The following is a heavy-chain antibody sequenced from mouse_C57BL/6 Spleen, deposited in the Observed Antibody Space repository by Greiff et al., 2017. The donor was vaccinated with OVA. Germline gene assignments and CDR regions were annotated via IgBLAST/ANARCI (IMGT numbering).Heavy chain of an antibody. CDR2: IDPSDSYT. V-gene: IGHV1-69*01. D-gene: IGHD2-3*01. CDR1: GYTFTSYW. Sequence: QVQLQQSGAELVMPGASVKLSCKASGYTFTSYWMHWVKQRPGQGLEWIGEIDPSDSYTNYNQKFKGKSTLTVDKSSSTAYMQLSSLTSEDSAVYYCARKDGDWFAYWGQGTLVTVSA. J-gene: IGHJ3*01. CDR3: ARKDGDWFAY.